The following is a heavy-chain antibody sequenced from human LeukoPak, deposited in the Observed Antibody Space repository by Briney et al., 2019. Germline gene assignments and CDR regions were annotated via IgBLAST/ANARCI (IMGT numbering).Heavy chain of an antibody. CDR3: AISGFGPIDY. CDR2: ISGSGSST. Sequence: PGGSLRLSCAASGFTFRNYAMSWVRQAPGKGLEWVSGISGSGSSTYYADSVKGRFTISRDNSKNTLYLQMNSLRAEDTAVYYCAISGFGPIDYWGQGTLVTV. CDR1: GFTFRNYA. V-gene: IGHV3-23*01. D-gene: IGHD3-22*01. J-gene: IGHJ4*02.